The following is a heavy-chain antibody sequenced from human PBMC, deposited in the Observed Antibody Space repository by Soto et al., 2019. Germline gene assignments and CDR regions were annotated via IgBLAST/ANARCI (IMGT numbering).Heavy chain of an antibody. J-gene: IGHJ4*02. V-gene: IGHV3-21*01. CDR1: GFTFSSYT. CDR3: ARGDFVVLSATSNFDY. CDR2: ISSSYYI. Sequence: EVPLVESGGGLVKPGGSLRLSCAASGFTFSSYTMKWVRQAPGKGLEWVASISSSYYIMYEDSLKGRFTISRDNAKNSLYLQMSRLRAEDTAVYYCARGDFVVLSATSNFDYWGQGTLVTVSS. D-gene: IGHD2-21*01.